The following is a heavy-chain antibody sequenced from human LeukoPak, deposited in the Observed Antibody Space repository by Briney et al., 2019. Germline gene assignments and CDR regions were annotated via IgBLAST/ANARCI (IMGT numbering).Heavy chain of an antibody. CDR3: ASGIYNWNDVYYFDY. CDR1: GGTFSSYA. CDR2: IIPIFGTA. D-gene: IGHD1-1*01. Sequence: SVKVSCKASGGTFSSYAISWVRQAPGQGLEWMGGIIPIFGTANYAQKFQGRVTITADESTSTAYMELSSLRSEDTAVYYCASGIYNWNDVYYFDYWGQGTLVTVSS. J-gene: IGHJ4*02. V-gene: IGHV1-69*01.